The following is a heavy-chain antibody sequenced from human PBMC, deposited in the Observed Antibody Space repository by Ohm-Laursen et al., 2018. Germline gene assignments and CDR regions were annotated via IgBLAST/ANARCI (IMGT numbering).Heavy chain of an antibody. Sequence: SDTLSLTCTVSGGSISSYYWSWIRQPPGKGLEWIGYIYYSGSTNYNPSLKSRVTISVDTSKNQFSLKLSSVTAADTAVYYCTRYGRYYYYGMDVWGQGTTVTVSS. CDR1: GGSISSYY. D-gene: IGHD4-17*01. J-gene: IGHJ6*02. CDR2: IYYSGST. CDR3: TRYGRYYYYGMDV. V-gene: IGHV4-59*07.